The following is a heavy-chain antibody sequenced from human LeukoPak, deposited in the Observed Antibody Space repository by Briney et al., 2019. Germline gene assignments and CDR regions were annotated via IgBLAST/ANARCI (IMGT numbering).Heavy chain of an antibody. J-gene: IGHJ4*02. CDR2: IKVDGSDK. V-gene: IGHV3-7*03. CDR3: ARDPAWGALDY. CDR1: GFTFSSYW. Sequence: GRSLRLSCAASGFTFSSYWMSWVRQAPGKGLEWVANIKVDGSDKYYVDSVKGRFTISRDNAKNSLYLQMNSLRAEDTAVYYCARDPAWGALDYWGQGTLVTVSP. D-gene: IGHD7-27*01.